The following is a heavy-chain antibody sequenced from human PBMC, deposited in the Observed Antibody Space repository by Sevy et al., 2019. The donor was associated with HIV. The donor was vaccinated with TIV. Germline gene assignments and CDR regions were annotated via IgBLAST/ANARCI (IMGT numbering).Heavy chain of an antibody. CDR1: GFTFSTYS. J-gene: IGHJ5*02. CDR2: ISRTSTTT. D-gene: IGHD3-22*01. CDR3: AREAYYYDSREENWFDP. V-gene: IGHV3-48*02. Sequence: GGSLRLSCKASGFTFSTYSMHGVRQAPGKGLEWVSSISRTSTTTYYADSAKGRFTMSRDNAKNSLYLQMNSLRDEETAVYYCAREAYYYDSREENWFDPWGQGTLVTVSS.